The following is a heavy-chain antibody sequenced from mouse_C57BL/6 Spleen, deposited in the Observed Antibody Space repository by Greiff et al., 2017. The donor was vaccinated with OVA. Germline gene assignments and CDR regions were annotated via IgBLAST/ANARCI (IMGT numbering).Heavy chain of an antibody. CDR3: ARLGLYAMDY. CDR2: IDPSDSET. CDR1: GYTFTSYW. J-gene: IGHJ4*01. Sequence: QVHVKQPGAELVRPGSSVKLSCKASGYTFTSYWMHWVKQRPIQGLEWIGNIDPSDSETHYNQKFKDKATLTVDKSSSTAYMQLSSLTSEDSAVYYCARLGLYAMDYWGQGTSVTVSS. V-gene: IGHV1-52*01. D-gene: IGHD4-1*01.